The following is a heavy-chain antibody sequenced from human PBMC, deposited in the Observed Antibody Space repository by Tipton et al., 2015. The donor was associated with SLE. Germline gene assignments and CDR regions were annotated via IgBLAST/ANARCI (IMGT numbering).Heavy chain of an antibody. CDR1: GGSISSYY. D-gene: IGHD1-20*01. V-gene: IGHV4-59*12. CDR3: ARDIRVFITGGWFDP. Sequence: TLSLTCAVSGGSISSYYWSWIRQPPGKGLEWIGYIYYSGSTNYNPSLKSRVTISVDTSKNQFSLKLSSVTAADTAVYYCARDIRVFITGGWFDPWGQGTLVTVSS. CDR2: IYYSGST. J-gene: IGHJ5*02.